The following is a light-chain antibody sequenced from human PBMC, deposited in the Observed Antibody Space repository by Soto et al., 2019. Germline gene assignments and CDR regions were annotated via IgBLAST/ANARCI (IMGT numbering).Light chain of an antibody. CDR2: GTS. V-gene: IGKV3-20*01. CDR1: KSVSNTL. CDR3: QHYGDSSWT. Sequence: DIVLTQSPDTLSLSPVDRFTLSCRADKSVSNTLLTWFQQKPGQAPRLVIFGTSNRAPGIPDRFIGSGSGTDFTLTISRLEPDDFAVYYCQHYGDSSWTFGQGTKVDIK. J-gene: IGKJ1*01.